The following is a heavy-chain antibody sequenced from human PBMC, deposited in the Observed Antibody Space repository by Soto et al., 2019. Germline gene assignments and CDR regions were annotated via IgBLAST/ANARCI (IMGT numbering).Heavy chain of an antibody. Sequence: GGSLRLSCAASGFTFSSYSMNRVRQAPGKGLEWVSSISSSSSYIYYADSVKGRFTISRDNAKNSLYLQMNSLRAEDTAVYYCARDYRTVTTYGMDVWGQGTTVTVSS. V-gene: IGHV3-21*01. J-gene: IGHJ6*02. D-gene: IGHD4-4*01. CDR2: ISSSSSYI. CDR1: GFTFSSYS. CDR3: ARDYRTVTTYGMDV.